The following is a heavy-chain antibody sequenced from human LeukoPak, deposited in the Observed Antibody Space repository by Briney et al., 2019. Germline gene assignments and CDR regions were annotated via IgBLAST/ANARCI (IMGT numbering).Heavy chain of an antibody. V-gene: IGHV4-59*01. CDR2: IYYSAYT. Sequence: PSETLSLTCTVSGDSINGYYWSWIRQPPGKGLEWIGYIYYSAYTDYNPSLTSRVTISIDTSKNQFSLKLSSVTTADTAVYYRASAQYYENSGIIDYWGQGVLVTVSS. J-gene: IGHJ4*02. D-gene: IGHD3-22*01. CDR1: GDSINGYY. CDR3: ASAQYYENSGIIDY.